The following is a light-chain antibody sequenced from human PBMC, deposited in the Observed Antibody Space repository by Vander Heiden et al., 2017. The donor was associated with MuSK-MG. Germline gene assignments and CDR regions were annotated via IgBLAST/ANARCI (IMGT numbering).Light chain of an antibody. V-gene: IGKV1-33*01. Sequence: DMQMTQSPSSLSASVGDRVTITCQASQQIGTYLNWYQQKPVKAPDLLIFDASNLKTRVPSRFNGRGSVTDFTFTISSLHPEDFATYYCLQEDDVGITFGQGTRLEI. J-gene: IGKJ5*01. CDR2: DAS. CDR1: QQIGTY. CDR3: LQEDDVGIT.